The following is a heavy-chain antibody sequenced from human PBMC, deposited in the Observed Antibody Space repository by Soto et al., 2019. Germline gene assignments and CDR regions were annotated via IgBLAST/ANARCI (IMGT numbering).Heavy chain of an antibody. J-gene: IGHJ3*02. Sequence: DVQLVQSGPEVKKPGESLKISCKGFGYNFTDYWIGWVRQMPGKGLEWMGIIYPDDSDTRYSPSFQGQVTISADKSINTAYLHLSSLKASDTAMFFCARHHKHWLADDAFDIWGQGTMITVSS. CDR3: ARHHKHWLADDAFDI. CDR2: IYPDDSDT. V-gene: IGHV5-51*01. D-gene: IGHD6-19*01. CDR1: GYNFTDYW.